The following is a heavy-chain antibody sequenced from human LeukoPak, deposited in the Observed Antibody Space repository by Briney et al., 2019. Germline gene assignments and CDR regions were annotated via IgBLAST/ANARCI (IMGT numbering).Heavy chain of an antibody. J-gene: IGHJ4*02. CDR3: ARVLEAASFDY. CDR1: GFTFSSYW. D-gene: IGHD6-13*01. Sequence: PGGSLRLSCAASGFTFSSYWMSWVRQAPGKGLEWVSSISSSGTYIYYADSVKGRFTISRDSAKNSLYLQMNSLRAEDTAVYYCARVLEAASFDYWGQGSPVTVSS. CDR2: ISSSGTYI. V-gene: IGHV3-21*01.